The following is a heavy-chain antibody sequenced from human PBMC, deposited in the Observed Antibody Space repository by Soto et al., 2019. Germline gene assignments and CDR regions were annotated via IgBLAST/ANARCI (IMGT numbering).Heavy chain of an antibody. CDR1: GFTFSSYA. J-gene: IGHJ2*01. Sequence: EVQLLESGGGLVQPGGSLRLSCAASGFTFSSYAMSWVRQAPGKGLEWVSAISGSGGSTYYADSVKGRFNISRDNTKNKLYLQLNSLRAADKAVYYCATGLGLRFASGYFDLWGRGTLVTVSS. D-gene: IGHD3-10*01. CDR2: ISGSGGST. V-gene: IGHV3-23*01. CDR3: ATGLGLRFASGYFDL.